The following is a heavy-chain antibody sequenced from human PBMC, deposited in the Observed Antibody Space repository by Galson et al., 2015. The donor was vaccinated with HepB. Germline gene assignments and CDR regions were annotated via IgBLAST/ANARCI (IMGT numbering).Heavy chain of an antibody. Sequence: LSLTCTVSGGSTSSKNYYWGWIRQAPGKGLEWISYISSSGDIVSYGDSVKGRFTISRDNAKSSLYLQLNNLRAEDTAVYYCARASLGGFDPWSQGTLLTVTS. CDR1: GGSTSSKNYY. V-gene: IGHV3-11*01. CDR3: ARASLGGFDP. CDR2: ISSSGDIV. J-gene: IGHJ5*02.